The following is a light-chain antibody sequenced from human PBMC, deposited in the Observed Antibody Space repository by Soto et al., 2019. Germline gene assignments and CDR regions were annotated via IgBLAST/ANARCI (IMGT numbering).Light chain of an antibody. CDR2: EVT. CDR3: FSYAGPNTFV. Sequence: QSALTQSASVSGSPGQSITISCTGTSSDVGPYNLVSWYQQHPGKAPKLIIYEVTERPSGVSNRFSGSKSGNTASLTISGLQADDEADYYCFSYAGPNTFVFGLGTKLTVL. CDR1: SSDVGPYNL. J-gene: IGLJ1*01. V-gene: IGLV2-23*02.